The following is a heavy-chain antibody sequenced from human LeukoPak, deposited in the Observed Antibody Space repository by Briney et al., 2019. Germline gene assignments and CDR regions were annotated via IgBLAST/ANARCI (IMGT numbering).Heavy chain of an antibody. CDR2: ISGSGGST. CDR3: AKANSGSYLTGGTDY. Sequence: GGSLRLSCAASGFTFSSYAMGWVRQAPGKGLDWVSAISGSGGSTYYADSVKGRFTISRDNSKNTLYLQMNSLRAEDAAVYYCAKANSGSYLTGGTDYWGQGTLVTVSS. J-gene: IGHJ4*02. D-gene: IGHD1-26*01. V-gene: IGHV3-23*01. CDR1: GFTFSSYA.